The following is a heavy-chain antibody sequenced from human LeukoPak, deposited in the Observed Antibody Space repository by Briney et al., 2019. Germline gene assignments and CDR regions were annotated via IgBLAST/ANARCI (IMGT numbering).Heavy chain of an antibody. Sequence: ASVKVSCKASGYTLTSYGISWVRQAPGQGLEWMGWISAYNGNTNYAQKLQGRVTMTTDTSTSTAYMELRSLRSDDTAVYYCARLWYSSGWANFDYWGQGTLVTVSS. CDR3: ARLWYSSGWANFDY. D-gene: IGHD6-19*01. V-gene: IGHV1-18*01. CDR2: ISAYNGNT. CDR1: GYTLTSYG. J-gene: IGHJ4*02.